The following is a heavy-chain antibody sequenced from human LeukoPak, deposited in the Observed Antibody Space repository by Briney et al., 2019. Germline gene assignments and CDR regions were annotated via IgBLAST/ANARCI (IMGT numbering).Heavy chain of an antibody. Sequence: SVTVSCKASGGTFSSYAISWVRQAPGQELEWMGGIIPIFGTANYAQKFQGRVTITADESTSTAYMELSSLRSEDTAVYYCARSIVGATPPYYYGMDVWGQGTTVTVSS. J-gene: IGHJ6*02. CDR1: GGTFSSYA. CDR3: ARSIVGATPPYYYGMDV. V-gene: IGHV1-69*01. D-gene: IGHD1-26*01. CDR2: IIPIFGTA.